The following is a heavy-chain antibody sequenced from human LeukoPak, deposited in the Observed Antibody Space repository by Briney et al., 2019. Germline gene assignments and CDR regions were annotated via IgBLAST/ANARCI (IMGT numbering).Heavy chain of an antibody. CDR2: IYYSGTT. Sequence: SETLSLTCTVSGGSISSHYWSWIRQPPGRGLEWVGYIYYSGTTNYNPSLKSRVTISVDTSKNQFSLKLSSVTAADTAVYYCARGVYIAAAQYGYWGQGTLVTVSS. J-gene: IGHJ4*02. CDR1: GGSISSHY. CDR3: ARGVYIAAAQYGY. V-gene: IGHV4-59*11. D-gene: IGHD6-13*01.